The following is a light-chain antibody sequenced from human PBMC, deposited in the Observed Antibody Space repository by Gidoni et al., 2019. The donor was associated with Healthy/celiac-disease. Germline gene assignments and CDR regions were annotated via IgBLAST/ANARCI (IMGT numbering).Light chain of an antibody. CDR3: QQRSNWPFALT. V-gene: IGKV3-11*01. CDR2: DAS. J-gene: IGKJ4*01. CDR1: QSVSSY. Sequence: EIVLTQSPDTLPLSPGERSTLSCRASQSVSSYLAWYQQKPGQAPRLLIYDASNRATGIPARFSGSGSGTDFTLTISSLEPEDFAVYYCQQRSNWPFALTFXGXTKVEIK.